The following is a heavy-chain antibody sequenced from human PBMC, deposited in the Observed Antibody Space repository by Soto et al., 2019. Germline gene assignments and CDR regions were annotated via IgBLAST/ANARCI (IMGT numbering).Heavy chain of an antibody. CDR2: VIPVLTTT. D-gene: IGHD2-21*02. V-gene: IGHV1-69*08. Sequence: QVQLVQSGAEVKKPGSSVRVSCRSSGDTFSSYIVNWLRLAPGRGLEWLGRVIPVLTTTDYAQNFRGRVTISADRPTNTVYLDLSSLRSDDTAVYYCARRRYCGYDCYHKHYYGMDVWGKGSLVTVAS. CDR3: ARRRYCGYDCYHKHYYGMDV. CDR1: GDTFSSYI. J-gene: IGHJ6*04.